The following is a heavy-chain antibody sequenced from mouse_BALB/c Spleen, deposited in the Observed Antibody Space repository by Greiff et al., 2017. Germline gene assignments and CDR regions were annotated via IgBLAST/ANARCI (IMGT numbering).Heavy chain of an antibody. Sequence: EVKLMESGGGLVQPGGSRKLSCAASGFTFSDYGMAWVRQAPGKGPEWVAFISNLAYSIYYADTVTGRFTISRENAKNTLYLEMSSLRSEDTAMYYCARDQGLRREFAYWGQGTLVTVSA. D-gene: IGHD2-4*01. CDR1: GFTFSDYG. J-gene: IGHJ3*01. CDR3: ARDQGLRREFAY. CDR2: ISNLAYSI. V-gene: IGHV5-15*02.